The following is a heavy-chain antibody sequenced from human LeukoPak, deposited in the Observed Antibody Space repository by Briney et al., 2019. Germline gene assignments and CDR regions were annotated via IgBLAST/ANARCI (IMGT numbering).Heavy chain of an antibody. D-gene: IGHD1-26*01. CDR3: ARASSGSYYRDGFTYFDY. V-gene: IGHV4-34*01. CDR1: GGSFSGYY. Sequence: PSETLSLTCAVYGGSFSGYYWSWIRQPPGKGLEWIGEIYHSGSTNYNPSLKSRVTISVDKSKNQFSLKLSSVTAADTAVYYCARASSGSYYRDGFTYFDYWGQGTLVTVSS. CDR2: IYHSGST. J-gene: IGHJ4*02.